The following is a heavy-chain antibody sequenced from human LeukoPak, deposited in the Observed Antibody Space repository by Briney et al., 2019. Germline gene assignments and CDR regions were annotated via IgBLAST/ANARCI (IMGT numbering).Heavy chain of an antibody. D-gene: IGHD6-13*01. CDR3: ARVGIAAARVY. Sequence: SETLSLTCTVSGGSISSADYYCSWIRQPAGKGLEWIGRIYTSGSTNYNPSLKSRVTISVDTSKNQFSLNLNSVTAADTAVYYCARVGIAAARVYWGQGTLVTVSS. J-gene: IGHJ4*02. CDR2: IYTSGST. V-gene: IGHV4-61*02. CDR1: GGSISSADYY.